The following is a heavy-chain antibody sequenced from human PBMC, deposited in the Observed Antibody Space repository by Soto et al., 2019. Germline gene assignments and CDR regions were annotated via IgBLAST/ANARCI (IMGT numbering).Heavy chain of an antibody. CDR1: GYTFTSYA. Sequence: GASVKVSCKASGYTFTSYAMHWVRQAPGQRLEWMGWINAGNGNTKYSQKFQGRVTITRDTSASTAYMELSSLRSEDTAVYYCARAQAFKSIVGANGLPVPFDYWGQGTLVTVSS. CDR3: ARAQAFKSIVGANGLPVPFDY. D-gene: IGHD1-26*01. J-gene: IGHJ4*02. V-gene: IGHV1-3*01. CDR2: INAGNGNT.